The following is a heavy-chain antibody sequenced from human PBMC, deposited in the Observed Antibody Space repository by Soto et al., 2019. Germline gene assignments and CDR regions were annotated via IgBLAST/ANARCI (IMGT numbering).Heavy chain of an antibody. CDR2: IIPILGIA. CDR1: GGTFSSYT. Sequence: QVQLVQSGAEVKKPGSSVKVSCKASGGTFSSYTISWVRQAPGQGLEWMGRIIPILGIANYAQKFQGRVTITADKSTSTAYMELSSLRSEDTAVYYCARVSELGGLEPNLYYYYGMDVWGQGTTVTVSS. V-gene: IGHV1-69*02. D-gene: IGHD1-1*01. CDR3: ARVSELGGLEPNLYYYYGMDV. J-gene: IGHJ6*02.